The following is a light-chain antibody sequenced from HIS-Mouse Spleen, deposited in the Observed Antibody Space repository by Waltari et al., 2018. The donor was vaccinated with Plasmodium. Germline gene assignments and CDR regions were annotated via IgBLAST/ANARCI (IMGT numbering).Light chain of an antibody. CDR1: QSVSSRY. J-gene: IGKJ2*01. V-gene: IGKV3-20*01. CDR2: GAS. CDR3: QQYGSSYT. Sequence: EIVLTQSPGTLSLSPGERATLSCRASQSVSSRYLAWYQQKPVQAPRHLIYGASSRSTGIPDRFSCSWSWTDFTLTISRLEPEDFAVYYWQQYGSSYTFGQGTKLEIK.